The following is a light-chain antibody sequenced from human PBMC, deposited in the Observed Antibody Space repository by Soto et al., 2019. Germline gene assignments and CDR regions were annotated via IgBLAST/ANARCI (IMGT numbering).Light chain of an antibody. CDR3: AAWDDSLNGHVV. CDR1: SSNIGSNT. V-gene: IGLV1-44*01. J-gene: IGLJ2*01. Sequence: QSVLTQPPSASGTPGQRVTISCSGSSSNIGSNTVNWYQQLPGTAPKLLIYSNNQRPSGVPDRFSGSKSGTSASLAISGLQSEVEADYCCAAWDDSLNGHVVFGGGTKLTVL. CDR2: SNN.